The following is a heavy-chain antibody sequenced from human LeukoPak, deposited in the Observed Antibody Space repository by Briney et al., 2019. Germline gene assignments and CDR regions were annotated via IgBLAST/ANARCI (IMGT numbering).Heavy chain of an antibody. CDR3: ATLLPTGNYYYGMDV. CDR1: GFTFSDYY. V-gene: IGHV3-11*06. CDR2: ISSSSSYT. D-gene: IGHD4-17*01. J-gene: IGHJ6*02. Sequence: GGSLRLSCAASGFTFSDYYMSWIRQAPGKGLECVSYISSSSSYTNYADSVKGRFTISRDNAKNSLYLQMNSLRAEDTAVYYCATLLPTGNYYYGMDVWGQGTTVTVSS.